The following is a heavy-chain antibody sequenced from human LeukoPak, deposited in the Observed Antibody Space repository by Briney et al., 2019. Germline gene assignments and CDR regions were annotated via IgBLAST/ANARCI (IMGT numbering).Heavy chain of an antibody. D-gene: IGHD3-16*01. J-gene: IGHJ4*02. V-gene: IGHV3-53*01. Sequence: GGSLRLSCAASGFTVSSAYMSWVRQAPGKGLEWVSVIYSGGNTYYAVSVKGRFTISRDNSKNTVYLQMNSLRADDTAVYYCARGHDYLNYFDYWGREPWSPSPQ. CDR1: GFTVSSAY. CDR3: ARGHDYLNYFDY. CDR2: IYSGGNT.